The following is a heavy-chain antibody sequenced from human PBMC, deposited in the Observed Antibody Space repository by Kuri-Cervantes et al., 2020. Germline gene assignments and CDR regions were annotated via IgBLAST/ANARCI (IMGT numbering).Heavy chain of an antibody. V-gene: IGHV3-30-3*01. CDR3: ARAPLYYDFWSGYSAGYYGMDV. D-gene: IGHD3-3*01. Sequence: GGSLRLSCAASGFTFSSYAMHWVRQAPGKGLEWVAVISYDGSNKYYVDSVKGRFTISRDNSKNTLYLQMNSLRAEDTAVYYCARAPLYYDFWSGYSAGYYGMDVWGQGTTVTVSS. CDR2: ISYDGSNK. J-gene: IGHJ6*02. CDR1: GFTFSSYA.